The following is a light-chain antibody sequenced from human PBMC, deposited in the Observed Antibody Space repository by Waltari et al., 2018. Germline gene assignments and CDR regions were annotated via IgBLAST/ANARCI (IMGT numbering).Light chain of an antibody. CDR3: QQRSIWPLT. V-gene: IGKV3-11*01. Sequence: EIVLTQSPATLSLSPGERATHSCRASQSISSNLAWYQFRPGQAPRLLIYDASNRATGIPARFSGSGSGTDFTLTINSLEPEDFAVYYCQQRSIWPLTFGGGTKVEIK. J-gene: IGKJ4*01. CDR2: DAS. CDR1: QSISSN.